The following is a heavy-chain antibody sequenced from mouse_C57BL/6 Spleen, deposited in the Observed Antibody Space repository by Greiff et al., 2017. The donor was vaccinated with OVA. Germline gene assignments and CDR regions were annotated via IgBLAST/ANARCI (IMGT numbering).Heavy chain of an antibody. Sequence: VQLMESGAELAKPGASVKLSCKASGYTFTSYWMHWVKQRPGQGLEWIGNINPSSGYTKYNQKFKDKATLTADKSSSTAYMQLSSLTYEDSGVYYCARYYYGSSYVTMGYWGQGTSVTVS. CDR3: ARYYYGSSYVTMGY. CDR2: INPSSGYT. D-gene: IGHD1-1*01. CDR1: GYTFTSYW. V-gene: IGHV1-7*01. J-gene: IGHJ4*01.